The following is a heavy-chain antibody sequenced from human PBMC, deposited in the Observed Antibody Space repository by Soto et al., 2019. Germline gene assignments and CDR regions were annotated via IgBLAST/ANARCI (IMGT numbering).Heavy chain of an antibody. Sequence: SSVKVSCKASGGTFSSYAVSGVRQAPGQGLEWMGGIIPIFGTANYAQKFQGRVTITADESTSTAYMELSSLRSEDTAVYYCARDGYCSGGSCYSALDYYYYGMDVWGQGTTVTVSS. CDR2: IIPIFGTA. J-gene: IGHJ6*02. CDR1: GGTFSSYA. CDR3: ARDGYCSGGSCYSALDYYYYGMDV. D-gene: IGHD2-15*01. V-gene: IGHV1-69*13.